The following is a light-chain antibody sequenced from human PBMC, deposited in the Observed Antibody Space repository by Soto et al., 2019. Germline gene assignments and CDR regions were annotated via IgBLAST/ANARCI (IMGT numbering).Light chain of an antibody. CDR3: HQSYSSPPLT. CDR1: QSIASY. Sequence: DIQMTQSPSSLSASVGDRVIITCRASQSIASYLNWYQQKPGKAPKLLIYAASSLKSGVPSRFSGSGAGTDFTLSISSLLPEDFATYYCHQSYSSPPLTFGQGTKVEIK. CDR2: AAS. J-gene: IGKJ1*01. V-gene: IGKV1-39*01.